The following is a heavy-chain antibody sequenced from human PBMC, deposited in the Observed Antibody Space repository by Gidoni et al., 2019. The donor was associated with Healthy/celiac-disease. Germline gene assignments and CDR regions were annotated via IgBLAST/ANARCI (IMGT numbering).Heavy chain of an antibody. V-gene: IGHV3-30*04. CDR3: ARDHTMVRGSAHL. J-gene: IGHJ4*02. CDR2: ISYDGSNK. CDR1: GFTFSSYA. Sequence: QVQLVESGGGVVQPGRCLRLSCAASGFTFSSYAMHWVRQAPGRGLEGVAVISYDGSNKYYADSVKGRFTISRDNSKNTLYLQMNSLRAEDTAVYYCARDHTMVRGSAHLWGQGTLVTVSS. D-gene: IGHD3-10*01.